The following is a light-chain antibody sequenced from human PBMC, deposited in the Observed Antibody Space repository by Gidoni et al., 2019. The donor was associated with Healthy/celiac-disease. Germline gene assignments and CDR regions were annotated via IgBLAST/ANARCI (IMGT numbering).Light chain of an antibody. J-gene: IGKJ1*01. V-gene: IGKV3-20*01. CDR3: QQYGSSSGA. CDR2: GAP. CDR1: QAVSNSY. Sequence: ESVLTQSPGTLSLSPGERATLSCRASQAVSNSYLAWYVQKPGQAPRLLIYGAPNRATGTPDRFSGSGSGTDFTLTIGRLEPEDFATYYCQQYGSSSGAFGQGTKVEIK.